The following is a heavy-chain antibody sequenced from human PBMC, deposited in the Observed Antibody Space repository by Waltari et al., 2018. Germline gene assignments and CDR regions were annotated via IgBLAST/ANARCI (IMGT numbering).Heavy chain of an antibody. CDR2: IYHSGST. CDR3: ARPRYSGYDSHFDY. J-gene: IGHJ4*02. CDR1: GYSISSGYY. V-gene: IGHV4-38-2*01. D-gene: IGHD5-12*01. Sequence: QVQLQESGPGLVKPSETLSLTCAVSGYSISSGYYWGWIRPPPGKGLEWIGSIYHSGSTYYNPSLKSRVTISVDTSKNQFSLKLSSVTAADTAVYYCARPRYSGYDSHFDYWGQGTLVTVSS.